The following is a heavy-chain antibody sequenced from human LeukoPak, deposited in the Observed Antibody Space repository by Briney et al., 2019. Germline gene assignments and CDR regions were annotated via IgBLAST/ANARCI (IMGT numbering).Heavy chain of an antibody. CDR1: GFTFSSYA. CDR2: ILYDGSKT. V-gene: IGHV3-30-3*01. Sequence: PGGSLRLSCAASGFTFSSYAIHWVRQAPGKGLEWVAVILYDGSKTYYADSVKGRFTISRDNSKNTLSLQMNSLRAEDTAVYYCARDTGALFYYDSSGSLGAFDIWGQGTMVTVSS. CDR3: ARDTGALFYYDSSGSLGAFDI. J-gene: IGHJ3*02. D-gene: IGHD3-22*01.